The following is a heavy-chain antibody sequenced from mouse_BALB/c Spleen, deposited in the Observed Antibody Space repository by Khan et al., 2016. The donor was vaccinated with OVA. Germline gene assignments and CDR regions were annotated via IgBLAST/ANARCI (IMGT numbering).Heavy chain of an antibody. J-gene: IGHJ3*01. D-gene: IGHD3-3*01. CDR3: ARSPPVGDLWFAY. Sequence: EVQLQESGPGLVKPSQSLSLTCTVTGYSITSDYAWNWIRQFPGNKLEWMGYISYSGSSSYNPSLKSRISITRGTSKNQFFLQLKSVTTEDTATYYCARSPPVGDLWFAYWGQGTLVTVSA. V-gene: IGHV3-2*02. CDR1: GYSITSDYA. CDR2: ISYSGSS.